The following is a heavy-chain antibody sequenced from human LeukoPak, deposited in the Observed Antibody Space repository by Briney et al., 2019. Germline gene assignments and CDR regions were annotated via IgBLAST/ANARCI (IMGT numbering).Heavy chain of an antibody. Sequence: GGSLRLSCAASGFTFSSYGMHWVRQAPGKGLEWVAFIRYDGSNKYYADSVKGRFTISRDNSKNTLYLQMNSLRAEDTAVYYCAKGHRGYSYGLFDYWGQGTLVTVSS. CDR3: AKGHRGYSYGLFDY. D-gene: IGHD5-18*01. V-gene: IGHV3-30*02. CDR1: GFTFSSYG. J-gene: IGHJ4*02. CDR2: IRYDGSNK.